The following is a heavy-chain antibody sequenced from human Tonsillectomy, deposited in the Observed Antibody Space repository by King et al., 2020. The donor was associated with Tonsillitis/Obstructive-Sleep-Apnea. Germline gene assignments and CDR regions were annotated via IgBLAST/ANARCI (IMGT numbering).Heavy chain of an antibody. D-gene: IGHD3-3*01. CDR2: IYPDDSDT. Sequence: QLVQSGAEVKKPGESLKISCKGSGYSFTSYWIGWVRQMPGKGLEWMGIIYPDDSDTRYSPSFQGQVTISADKSISTAYLQWSSLKASDTAMYYWARHERGRYDFWSGGYYYYYMDVWGKGTTVTVSS. V-gene: IGHV5-51*01. J-gene: IGHJ6*03. CDR1: GYSFTSYW. CDR3: ARHERGRYDFWSGGYYYYYMDV.